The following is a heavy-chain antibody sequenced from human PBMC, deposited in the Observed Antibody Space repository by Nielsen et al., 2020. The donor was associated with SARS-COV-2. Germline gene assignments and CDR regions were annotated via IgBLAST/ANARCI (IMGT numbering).Heavy chain of an antibody. CDR3: TKEGSLGYFVS. CDR2: INNINGGET. J-gene: IGHJ4*02. Sequence: LSLTCGASGFSVSDSAMGWVRQAPGKGLEWVSTINNINGGETHYADFVKGRSTISRDTSKNTLFLQMSSLRVEDTALYYCTKEGSLGYFVSWGPGTLVTVSS. V-gene: IGHV3-23*01. CDR1: GFSVSDSA. D-gene: IGHD3-10*01.